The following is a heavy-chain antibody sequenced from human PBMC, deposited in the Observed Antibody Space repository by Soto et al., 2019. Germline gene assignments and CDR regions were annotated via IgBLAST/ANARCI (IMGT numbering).Heavy chain of an antibody. Sequence: EVQLVESGGGLIQPGGSLRLSCAVSGFTVSNHYMSWVRQAPGKGLEGVSVIYSGGYTAYGDSVKGRFTISRDNSKNTIFQQINRLRADGPAVYYWATQPGGGGYWGQGTLVTVSS. D-gene: IGHD3-10*01. J-gene: IGHJ4*02. CDR3: ATQPGGGGY. CDR2: IYSGGYT. CDR1: GFTVSNHY. V-gene: IGHV3-53*01.